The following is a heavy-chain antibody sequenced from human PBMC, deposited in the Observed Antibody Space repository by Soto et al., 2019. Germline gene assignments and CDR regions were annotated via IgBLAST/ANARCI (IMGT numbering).Heavy chain of an antibody. CDR1: GDSVSSKRAA. CDR3: ARGDQGLDY. Sequence: SQTLSLTCALSGDSVSSKRAAWHWIRQSPSRGLEWLGRTYYRSKWCNNYALSVKSRITINPDTSKSQFSLQLNSLTPEDTAVYYCARGDQGLDYWGQGTLVTVSS. J-gene: IGHJ4*02. D-gene: IGHD3-16*01. V-gene: IGHV6-1*01. CDR2: TYYRSKWCN.